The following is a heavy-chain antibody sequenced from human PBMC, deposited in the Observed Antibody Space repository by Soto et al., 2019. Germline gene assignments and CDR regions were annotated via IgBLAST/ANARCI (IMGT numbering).Heavy chain of an antibody. CDR1: GFTFSSYA. D-gene: IGHD5-18*01. V-gene: IGHV3-30-3*01. CDR2: ISYDGSNK. CDR3: AREQLPNYFDY. J-gene: IGHJ4*02. Sequence: GGSLRLSCAASGFTFSSYAMHWVRQAPGKGLEWVAVISYDGSNKYYADSVKGRFTISRDNSKNTLYLQMNSLRAEDTAVYYCAREQLPNYFDYWGQGTLVTVSS.